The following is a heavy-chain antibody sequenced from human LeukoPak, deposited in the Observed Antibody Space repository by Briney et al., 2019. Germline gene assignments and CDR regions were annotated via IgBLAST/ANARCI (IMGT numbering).Heavy chain of an antibody. J-gene: IGHJ3*02. CDR2: ISSSGSTI. CDR3: ARGPFPYYYDSSGYRKRAFDI. V-gene: IGHV3-48*03. D-gene: IGHD3-22*01. Sequence: PGGSLRLSCAASGFTFSSYEMNWVRQAPGRGLEWVSYISSSGSTIYYADSVKGRFTISRDNAKNSLFLQMNSLRAEDTAAYYCARGPFPYYYDSSGYRKRAFDIWGQGTRVTVSS. CDR1: GFTFSSYE.